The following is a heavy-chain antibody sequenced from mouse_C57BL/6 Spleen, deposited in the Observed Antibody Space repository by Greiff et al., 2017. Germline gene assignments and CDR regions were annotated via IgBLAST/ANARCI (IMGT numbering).Heavy chain of an antibody. CDR1: GFTFSSYA. CDR3: ARDPSSYFDY. J-gene: IGHJ2*01. Sequence: EVQLVESGGGLVKPGGSLKLSCAASGFTFSSYAMSWVRQTPEKRLEWVATISDGGSYTYYPANVKGRFTITRDNAKNNLYLQMSHLKSEDTAMYYCARDPSSYFDYWGQGTTLTVSS. D-gene: IGHD4-1*01. CDR2: ISDGGSYT. V-gene: IGHV5-4*01.